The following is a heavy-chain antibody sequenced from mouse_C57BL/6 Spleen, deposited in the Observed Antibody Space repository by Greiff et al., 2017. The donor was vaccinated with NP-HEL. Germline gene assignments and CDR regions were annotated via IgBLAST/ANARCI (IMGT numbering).Heavy chain of an antibody. V-gene: IGHV1-72*01. J-gene: IGHJ1*03. D-gene: IGHD2-1*01. Sequence: QVQLQQPGAELVKPGASVKLSCKASGYTFTSYWMHWVKQRPGRGLEWIGRIDPNSGGTKYNEKFKSKATLTGNNPSSPAYMQLSSLTSEDSAVYYCAREDGKRAHWYFDVWGTGTTVTVSS. CDR1: GYTFTSYW. CDR2: IDPNSGGT. CDR3: AREDGKRAHWYFDV.